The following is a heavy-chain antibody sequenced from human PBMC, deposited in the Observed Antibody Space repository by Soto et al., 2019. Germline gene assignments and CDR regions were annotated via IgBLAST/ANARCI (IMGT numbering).Heavy chain of an antibody. CDR2: INSDGSST. CDR3: ARGQVGNYPFDS. CDR1: GFTFSSSW. D-gene: IGHD4-4*01. V-gene: IGHV3-74*01. Sequence: GGSLRLSCAASGFTFSSSWMHWVRQAPGKGLVWVSRINSDGSSTDYADSVKGRFTISRDNAKNTLYLQMNSLRVEDTAVYYCARGQVGNYPFDSWGQGTLVTVSS. J-gene: IGHJ4*02.